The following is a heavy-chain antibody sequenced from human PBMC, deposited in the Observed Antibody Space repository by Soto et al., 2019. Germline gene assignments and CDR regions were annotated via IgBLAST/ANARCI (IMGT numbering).Heavy chain of an antibody. V-gene: IGHV5-51*01. Sequence: GESLKISCKGSGYSFTSYWIGWVRQMPGKGLEWMGIIYPGDSDTRYSPSFQGQVTISADKSISTAYLQWSSLKASDTAMYYCARQDGHYDILTGYSYYYYGMDVWGQGTTVTVSS. D-gene: IGHD3-9*01. CDR3: ARQDGHYDILTGYSYYYYGMDV. J-gene: IGHJ6*02. CDR1: GYSFTSYW. CDR2: IYPGDSDT.